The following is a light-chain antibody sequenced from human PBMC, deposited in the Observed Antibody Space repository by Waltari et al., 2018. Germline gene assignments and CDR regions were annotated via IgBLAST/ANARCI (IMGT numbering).Light chain of an antibody. CDR1: QGVSYSSDNKNC. Sequence: DIVMTQSPDSLPVSLGERATFTCKSSQGVSYSSDNKNCVAWYQQKPGQPPKLLIYGASTRECGVPDRFSGSGSGTEFSLTISSLQAEDVAVYYCHQYCSMPYTFGQGTKLEIK. CDR3: HQYCSMPYT. J-gene: IGKJ2*01. CDR2: GAS. V-gene: IGKV4-1*01.